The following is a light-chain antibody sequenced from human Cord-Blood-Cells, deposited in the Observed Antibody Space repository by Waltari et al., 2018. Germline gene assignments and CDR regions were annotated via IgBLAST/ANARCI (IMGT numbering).Light chain of an antibody. CDR1: QSVSSSY. CDR3: QQYGSSPYT. Sequence: IVLTQSPGTLSLSPGVRATLSCRASQSVSSSYLAWYQQKPGQATRLLIYGASSRATGIPDRFSGSGSGTDFTLTISRLEPEDFAVYYCQQYGSSPYTFGQGTKLEIK. V-gene: IGKV3-20*01. J-gene: IGKJ2*01. CDR2: GAS.